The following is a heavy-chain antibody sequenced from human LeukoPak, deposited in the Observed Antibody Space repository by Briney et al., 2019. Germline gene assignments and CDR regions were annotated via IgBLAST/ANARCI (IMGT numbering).Heavy chain of an antibody. V-gene: IGHV4-59*01. CDR1: GGSISNYY. Sequence: SETLSLTCTVSGGSISNYYWNWIWQPPGKAPEWIGYINDSGSTNYNPSLKSRATISVDMSKNQFSLKLSSVTAADTAVYYCARGGAYGAPKYYFDYWGQGTLVTVSS. D-gene: IGHD4-17*01. J-gene: IGHJ4*02. CDR2: INDSGST. CDR3: ARGGAYGAPKYYFDY.